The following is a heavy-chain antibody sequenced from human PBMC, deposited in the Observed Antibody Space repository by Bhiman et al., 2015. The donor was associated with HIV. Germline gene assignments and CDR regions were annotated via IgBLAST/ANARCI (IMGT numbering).Heavy chain of an antibody. CDR3: AKIKGGNPGWERYFDL. D-gene: IGHD4-23*01. Sequence: EVQLVESGGGLVKPGGSLRLSCAASGFTFSSYSVNWVRQAPGKGLEWVSSISSSSSYIYYADSVKGRFTISRDNAKNSLYLQMNSLRAEDTAVYYCAKIKGGNPGWERYFDLVGPWPPWSLSPQ. V-gene: IGHV3-21*01. CDR2: ISSSSSYI. J-gene: IGHJ2*01. CDR1: GFTFSSYS.